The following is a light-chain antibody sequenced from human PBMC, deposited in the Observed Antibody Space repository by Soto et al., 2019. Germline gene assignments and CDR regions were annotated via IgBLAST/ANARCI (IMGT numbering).Light chain of an antibody. CDR2: AAS. J-gene: IGKJ4*01. Sequence: DIQMTQSPSSLSASVGDRVTITCRASQSISSYLNWYQQKPGKAPKLLIYAASSLHSGVPSRFSGSGSGTDFTLTISSLQPEDFATYSCQQTYRTPLTFGGGTKVEIK. CDR1: QSISSY. V-gene: IGKV1-39*01. CDR3: QQTYRTPLT.